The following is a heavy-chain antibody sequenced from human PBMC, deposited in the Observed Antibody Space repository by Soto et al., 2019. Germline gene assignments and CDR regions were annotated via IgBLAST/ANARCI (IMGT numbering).Heavy chain of an antibody. D-gene: IGHD2-8*01. Sequence: QVQLQESGPGLVKPSQTLSLTCTVSGGSISSGGYHWSWIRQHPGKGLEWIGYIYYSGSTYYNPSIKSRVTISVDTSKNQFSLKLSSVTAADTAVYYCARAYGVWAFDFWGQGTMVTVSS. CDR1: GGSISSGGYH. CDR3: ARAYGVWAFDF. V-gene: IGHV4-31*03. CDR2: IYYSGST. J-gene: IGHJ3*01.